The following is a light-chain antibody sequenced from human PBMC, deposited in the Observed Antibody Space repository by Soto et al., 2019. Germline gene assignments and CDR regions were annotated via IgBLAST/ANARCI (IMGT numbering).Light chain of an antibody. CDR2: DGS. CDR3: SLYPGRSTLII. V-gene: IGLV2-14*01. Sequence: QSVLTQPASVSGSPGQSITISCTGTSSDVGSYNYVSWYQQHPGKAPKVMIYDGSYRPSGVSHRFYGSKSGNTASLTISALQAEDESDYYCSLYPGRSTLIIFGTGTQLTVL. CDR1: SSDVGSYNY. J-gene: IGLJ1*01.